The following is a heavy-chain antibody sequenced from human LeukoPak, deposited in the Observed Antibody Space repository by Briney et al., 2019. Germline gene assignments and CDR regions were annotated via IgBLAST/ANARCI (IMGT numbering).Heavy chain of an antibody. CDR2: INPNRGGT. D-gene: IGHD3-10*01. CDR3: ARGDRGTWAWGD. CDR1: GYTFTGYY. J-gene: IGHJ4*02. V-gene: IGHV1-2*06. Sequence: ASVKVSCKASGYTFTGYYMHWVRQAPGQGLEWRGRINPNRGGTNYAQKFQGRVTVTRDTSVSTAYMELSRLRSDATAMYYCARGDRGTWAWGDWGQGTLVTVSS.